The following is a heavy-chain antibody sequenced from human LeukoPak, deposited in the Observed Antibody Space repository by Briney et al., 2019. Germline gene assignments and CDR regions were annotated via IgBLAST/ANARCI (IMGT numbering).Heavy chain of an antibody. CDR3: ARKRNSWLDY. CDR2: IYYSGST. D-gene: IGHD6-13*01. CDR1: GGSISSSSYY. Sequence: SETLSLTCTVSGGSISSSSYYWGWIRQPPGKGLEWIGSIYYSGSTYYNPSPKSRVTISVDTSRNQFSLKLSSVTAADTAVYYCARKRNSWLDYWGQGTLVTVSS. J-gene: IGHJ4*02. V-gene: IGHV4-39*01.